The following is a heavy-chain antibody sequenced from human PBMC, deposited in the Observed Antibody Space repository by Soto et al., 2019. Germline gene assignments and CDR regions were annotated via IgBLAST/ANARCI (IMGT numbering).Heavy chain of an antibody. Sequence: SETLSLTCAVYGESFSGYYWSWIRQPPGKGLEWIGEINHSGSTNYNPSLKSRVTIAVDTSKNQFSLKLSSVTAADTAVYYCARYSYYYYYMDVWGKGTTVTVSS. CDR2: INHSGST. J-gene: IGHJ6*03. V-gene: IGHV4-34*01. D-gene: IGHD4-4*01. CDR1: GESFSGYY. CDR3: ARYSYYYYYMDV.